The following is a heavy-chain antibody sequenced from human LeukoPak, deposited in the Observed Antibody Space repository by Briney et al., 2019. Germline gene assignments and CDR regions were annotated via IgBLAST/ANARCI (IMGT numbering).Heavy chain of an antibody. Sequence: NTSQTLSLTCTVSGVSISSGDYYWSWIRQPPGKGLEWIGYIYYSGSTYHNPSLKSRVTISVDTSKNQFSLKLSSVTAADTAVYYCARDIAGDLPDYWYFDLWGRGTLVTVSS. CDR1: GVSISSGDYY. CDR3: ARDIAGDLPDYWYFDL. J-gene: IGHJ2*01. D-gene: IGHD7-27*01. V-gene: IGHV4-30-4*01. CDR2: IYYSGST.